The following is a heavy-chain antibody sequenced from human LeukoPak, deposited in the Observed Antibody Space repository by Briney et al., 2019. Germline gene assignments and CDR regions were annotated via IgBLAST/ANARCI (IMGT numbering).Heavy chain of an antibody. V-gene: IGHV3-43*02. CDR2: ISGGGGTT. CDR1: GFTFDYNA. D-gene: IGHD3-22*01. Sequence: QAGGSLRLSCAASGFTFDYNAMHWVRHAPGKGLEWVSLISGGGGTTYYADSVKGRFSISRDNSKNSLYLQMNGLTSEDTALYFCAKDSYFDTTGPLSDWGQGTLVTVSS. CDR3: AKDSYFDTTGPLSD. J-gene: IGHJ4*02.